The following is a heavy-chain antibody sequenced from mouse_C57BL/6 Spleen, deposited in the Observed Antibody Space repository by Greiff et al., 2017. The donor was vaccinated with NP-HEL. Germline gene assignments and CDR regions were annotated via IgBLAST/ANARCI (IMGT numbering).Heavy chain of an antibody. D-gene: IGHD1-1*01. CDR3: ARSLHYYGSSPWYFDY. V-gene: IGHV1-82*01. CDR2: IYPGDGDT. J-gene: IGHJ2*01. Sequence: QVQLKQSGPELVKPGASVKISCKASGYAFSSSWMNWVKQRPGKGLEWIGRIYPGDGDTNYNGKFKGKATLTADKSSSTAYMQLSSLTSDDSAVYFCARSLHYYGSSPWYFDYWGQGTTLTVSS. CDR1: GYAFSSSW.